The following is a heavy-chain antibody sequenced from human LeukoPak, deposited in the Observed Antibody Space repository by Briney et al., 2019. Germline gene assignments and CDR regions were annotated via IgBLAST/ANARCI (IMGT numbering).Heavy chain of an antibody. Sequence: GGSLRLPCAASGFTFSSYSMNWVRQAPGKGLEWVSYISSSSSTIYYADSVRGRFTISRDNAKNSLYLQMNSLRAEDTAVYYCASSFYSYSGWGQGTLVTVSS. CDR2: ISSSSSTI. CDR3: ASSFYSYSG. J-gene: IGHJ4*02. V-gene: IGHV3-48*01. CDR1: GFTFSSYS. D-gene: IGHD1-26*01.